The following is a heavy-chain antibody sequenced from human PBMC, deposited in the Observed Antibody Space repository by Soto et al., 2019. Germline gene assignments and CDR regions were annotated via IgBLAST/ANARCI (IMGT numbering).Heavy chain of an antibody. CDR1: GSTVSRNY. CDR2: IYSGGST. J-gene: IGHJ4*02. V-gene: IGHV3-66*01. CDR3: ANQRGGYDRDFDY. D-gene: IGHD5-12*01. Sequence: EVQLVESGGGLVQPGGSLRLSCAASGSTVSRNYMSWVRQAPGKGLERVSVIYSGGSTYYADSVKGRFTISRDNSKNTLYLQMNSLRAEDTAVYYCANQRGGYDRDFDYWGQGTLVTVSS.